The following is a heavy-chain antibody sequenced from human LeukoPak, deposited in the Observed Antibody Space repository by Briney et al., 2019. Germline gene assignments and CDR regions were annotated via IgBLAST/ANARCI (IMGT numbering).Heavy chain of an antibody. CDR2: ISAYNGNT. J-gene: IGHJ6*03. Sequence: ASVKVSCKASGYTFTSYAMNWVRQAPGQGLEWMGWISAYNGNTNYAQKLQGRVTMTTDTSTSTAYMELRSLRSDDTAVYYCARDRITMIVVVGYYMDVWGKGTTVTVSS. V-gene: IGHV1-18*01. CDR1: GYTFTSYA. D-gene: IGHD3-22*01. CDR3: ARDRITMIVVVGYYMDV.